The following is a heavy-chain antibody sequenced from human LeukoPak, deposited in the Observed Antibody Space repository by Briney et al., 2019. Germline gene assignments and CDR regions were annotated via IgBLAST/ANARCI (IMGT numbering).Heavy chain of an antibody. D-gene: IGHD1-26*01. V-gene: IGHV3-43*01. CDR2: ISWDGGST. Sequence: GGSLRLSCAASGFTFDDYTMHWVRQAPGKGLEWVSLISWDGGSTYYADSVKGRFTISRDNSKNSLYLQMNSLRAEDTAVYYCARDRGSYDEFFWGQGTLVTVSS. CDR1: GFTFDDYT. J-gene: IGHJ4*02. CDR3: ARDRGSYDEFF.